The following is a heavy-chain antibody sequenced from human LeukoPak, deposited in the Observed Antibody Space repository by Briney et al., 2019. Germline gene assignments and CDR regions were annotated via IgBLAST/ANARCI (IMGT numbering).Heavy chain of an antibody. D-gene: IGHD6-13*01. Sequence: SETLSLTCTVSGGYISSYYWSWIRQPPGEGLEWIGYVYYTGSTNYNPSLKSRVTISVDTSKNQFSLKLSSVTAADTAVYYCARGRIAAAGAKIRAYNWFDPWGQGTLVTVSS. J-gene: IGHJ5*02. CDR1: GGYISSYY. CDR2: VYYTGST. V-gene: IGHV4-59*08. CDR3: ARGRIAAAGAKIRAYNWFDP.